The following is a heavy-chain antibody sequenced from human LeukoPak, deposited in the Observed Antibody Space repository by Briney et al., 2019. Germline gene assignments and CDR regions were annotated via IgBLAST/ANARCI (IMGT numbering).Heavy chain of an antibody. D-gene: IGHD3-22*01. Sequence: SETLSLTCTVSGGSITSGAYYWGWIRQPPGKGLEWIGSINYSGSTCSNPSLKSRVTISVDTSKNQFSLKLISVTAADTAVYYCARNRRSYDSSGYQNYFAYWGQGTLVIVSS. CDR3: ARNRRSYDSSGYQNYFAY. V-gene: IGHV4-39*01. CDR2: INYSGST. CDR1: GGSITSGAYY. J-gene: IGHJ4*02.